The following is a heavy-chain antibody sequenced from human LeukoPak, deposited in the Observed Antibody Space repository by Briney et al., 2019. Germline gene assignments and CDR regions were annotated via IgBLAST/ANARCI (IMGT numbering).Heavy chain of an antibody. Sequence: SETLSLTCTVSGVSISNYYWSWIRQPPGKGLEWIGSLYHSGSTYYNPSLKSRVTISIDTSKNQFSLKLSSVTAADTAVYYCARSGTGLLRYYFDYWGQGTLITVSS. CDR1: GVSISNYY. CDR2: LYHSGST. J-gene: IGHJ4*02. V-gene: IGHV4-38-2*02. D-gene: IGHD3-22*01. CDR3: ARSGTGLLRYYFDY.